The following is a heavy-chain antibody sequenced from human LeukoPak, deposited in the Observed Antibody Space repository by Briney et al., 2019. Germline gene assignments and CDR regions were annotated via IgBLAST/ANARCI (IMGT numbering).Heavy chain of an antibody. CDR1: GGSISSYY. J-gene: IGHJ4*02. D-gene: IGHD5-12*01. V-gene: IGHV4-59*01. CDR3: AGPQNPLVYSGYDSFDY. CDR2: IYYSGST. Sequence: PSETLSLTCTVSGGSISSYYWSWIRQPPGKGLEWIGYIYYSGSTNYNPSLKSRVTISVGTSKNQFSLKLSSVTAADTAVYYCAGPQNPLVYSGYDSFDYWAQGTLVTVSS.